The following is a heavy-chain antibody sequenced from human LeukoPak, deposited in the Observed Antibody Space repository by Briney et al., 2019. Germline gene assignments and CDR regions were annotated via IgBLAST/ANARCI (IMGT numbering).Heavy chain of an antibody. V-gene: IGHV3-7*05. J-gene: IGHJ4*02. D-gene: IGHD5-24*01. CDR2: INPDGSET. Sequence: PGGSLRLSCAASGFTYSLYWMSWVRQAPGKGLEWVANINPDGSETYYVDSVKGRFTISRDNARSSLDLQMSSLRAEDTAVYYCARGDGYNPYYYWGQGTLVTVSS. CDR1: GFTYSLYW. CDR3: ARGDGYNPYYY.